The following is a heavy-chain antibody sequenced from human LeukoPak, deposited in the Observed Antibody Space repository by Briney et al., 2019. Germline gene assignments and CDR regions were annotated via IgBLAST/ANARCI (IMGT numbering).Heavy chain of an antibody. D-gene: IGHD6-25*01. V-gene: IGHV4-59*01. J-gene: IGHJ6*03. CDR1: GVSFSGYY. Sequence: SETLSLTCAVYGVSFSGYYWSWIRQPPGKGLECIAYFYYSDSTNYNPSLKNRVTVSVDTSKNQFSLKLSSVTAADTALYYCARFPASAEYRHYYYMDVWGKGTTVTVSS. CDR2: FYYSDST. CDR3: ARFPASAEYRHYYYMDV.